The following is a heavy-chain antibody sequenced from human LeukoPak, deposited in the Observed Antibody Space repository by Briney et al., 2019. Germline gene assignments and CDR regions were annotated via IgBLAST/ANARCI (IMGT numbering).Heavy chain of an antibody. J-gene: IGHJ4*02. D-gene: IGHD3-10*01. CDR3: ARHSDVIAAI. V-gene: IGHV5-51*01. CDR2: IYPRDSDT. CDR1: GYTFTHQW. Sequence: RGESLKISCKASGYTFTHQWIGWVRQKSGSGLEWMGIIYPRDSDTRYSPSFQGHVSISADTSINTAYLEWSRLEASDTAIYYCARHSDVIAAIWGQGTLVSVSS.